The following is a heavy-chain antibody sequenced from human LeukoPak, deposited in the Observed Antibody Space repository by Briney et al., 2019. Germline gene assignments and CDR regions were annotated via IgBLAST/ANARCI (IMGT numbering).Heavy chain of an antibody. CDR2: ISGSGTNV. CDR1: GFTFSNFG. J-gene: IGHJ4*02. Sequence: QSGGSLRLSCTATGFTFSNFGTAWVRQAPGQGLEWVSTISGSGTNVHQADSVKGRFTISRDNSRSTVYLQMNSLRADDTAVYYCAKDAGPQQLVFFDSWGQGTPVTVSS. D-gene: IGHD6-6*01. V-gene: IGHV3-23*01. CDR3: AKDAGPQQLVFFDS.